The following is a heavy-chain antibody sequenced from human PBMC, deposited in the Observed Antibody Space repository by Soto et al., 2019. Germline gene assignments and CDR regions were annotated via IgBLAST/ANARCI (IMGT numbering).Heavy chain of an antibody. J-gene: IGHJ4*02. CDR1: GFTFSSHS. D-gene: IGHD3-22*01. Sequence: GGSLRLSCAASGFTFSSHSMNWVRQAPGKGLEWVSSITGSSTYIYYADSAKGRFTISRDNAKNSMYLQMHSLRAEDTAVYYCARVGNHYDSRGYYAFDFWGQGSLVTVS. CDR2: ITGSSTYI. V-gene: IGHV3-21*01. CDR3: ARVGNHYDSRGYYAFDF.